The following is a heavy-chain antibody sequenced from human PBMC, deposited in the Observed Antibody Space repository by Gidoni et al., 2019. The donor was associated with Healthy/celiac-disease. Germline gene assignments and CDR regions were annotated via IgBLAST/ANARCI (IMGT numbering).Heavy chain of an antibody. CDR1: GFTFSSYA. CDR3: GLGELPNAFDI. CDR2: ISGSGGST. J-gene: IGHJ3*02. V-gene: IGHV3-23*01. D-gene: IGHD3-10*01. Sequence: EVPLLESGGGLVQPGGSLRLSCAASGFTFSSYAMNWVRQAPGKGLEWVAAISGSGGSTYYADSVKGRFTIYRDNSKNTLYLQMNSLRAEDTAVYYCGLGELPNAFDIWGQVTMFTVSS.